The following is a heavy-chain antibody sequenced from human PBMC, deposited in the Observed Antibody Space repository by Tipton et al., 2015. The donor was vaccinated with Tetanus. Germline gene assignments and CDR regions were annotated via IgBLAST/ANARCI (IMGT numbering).Heavy chain of an antibody. V-gene: IGHV4-59*12. CDR1: GGSMSTYY. CDR3: ARDQGGGRVVRLNWFDP. Sequence: TLSLTCTVSGGSMSTYYWSWIRQPPGKGPEWIGYIYYSGSTHYNPSLKSRVTMSVDTSKNQFSLKLSSVTDADTAVYYSARDQGGGRVVRLNWFDPWGQGTLVTVSS. D-gene: IGHD6-6*01. J-gene: IGHJ5*02. CDR2: IYYSGST.